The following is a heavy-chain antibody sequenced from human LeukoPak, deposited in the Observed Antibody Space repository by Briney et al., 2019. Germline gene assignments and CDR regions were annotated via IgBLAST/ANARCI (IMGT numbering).Heavy chain of an antibody. CDR2: INPNSGGT. V-gene: IGHV1-2*02. Sequence: ASVKVSCKASGYTFTDNHMYWIRQAPGQGPDCMGWINPNSGGTNYAQKFQGRITMTRDTSISTAYMELSRLTSDDTAIYFCARELVRNAFDIWGQGTMVTVSP. CDR1: GYTFTDNH. CDR3: ARELVRNAFDI. J-gene: IGHJ3*02. D-gene: IGHD2-8*02.